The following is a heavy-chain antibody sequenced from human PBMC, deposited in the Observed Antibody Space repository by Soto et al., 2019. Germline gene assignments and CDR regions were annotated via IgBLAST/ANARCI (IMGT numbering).Heavy chain of an antibody. J-gene: IGHJ5*02. CDR2: IYYSGST. CDR3: ARHVIAVAGTGWSAP. V-gene: IGHV4-59*08. Sequence: KGLEWIGYIYYSGSTNYNPSLKSRVTISVDTSKNQFSLKLSSVTAADTAVYYCARHVIAVAGTGWSAPWGQGSLVIGFS. D-gene: IGHD6-19*01.